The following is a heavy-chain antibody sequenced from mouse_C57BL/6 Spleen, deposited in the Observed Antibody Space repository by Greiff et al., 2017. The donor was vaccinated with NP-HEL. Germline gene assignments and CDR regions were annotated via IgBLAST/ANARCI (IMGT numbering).Heavy chain of an antibody. Sequence: FFKPGGSLKLSCAASGFTFSSSAMSWVRQTPDKRLALVATISDCGRYTYYPDNVKGRFTISRDNAKNNLYLQMSHLKSEDTAMYYCARRGSSYGAMDYWGQGTSVTVSS. D-gene: IGHD1-1*01. J-gene: IGHJ4*01. CDR2: ISDCGRYT. V-gene: IGHV5-4*03. CDR3: ARRGSSYGAMDY. CDR1: GFTFSSSA.